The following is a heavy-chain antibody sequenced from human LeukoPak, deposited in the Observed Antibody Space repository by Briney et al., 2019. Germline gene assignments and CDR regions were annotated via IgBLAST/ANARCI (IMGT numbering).Heavy chain of an antibody. V-gene: IGHV4-34*01. CDR1: GGSFSGYY. CDR3: ARGSGYFTMVGGAHRGRYFDY. CDR2: INHSGST. D-gene: IGHD3-10*01. J-gene: IGHJ4*02. Sequence: PSETLSLTCAVYGGSFSGYYWSWIRQPPGKGLEWIGEINHSGSTNYNPSLKSRVTISVDTSKNQFSLKLSSVTAADTAVYYCARGSGYFTMVGGAHRGRYFDYWGRGTLATVPS.